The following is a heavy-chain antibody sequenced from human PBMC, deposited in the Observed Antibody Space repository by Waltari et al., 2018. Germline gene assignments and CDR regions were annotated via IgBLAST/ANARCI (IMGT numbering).Heavy chain of an antibody. D-gene: IGHD3-3*01. V-gene: IGHV4-59*08. CDR3: AIHGHYDFWTGYYLFDY. CDR1: GGSISNYY. Sequence: QVQLQESGPGLVKPSETLSLTCTVSGGSISNYYWSWIRQSPGKGLEWIGSIYYSGSTNYNPFLKSRVTLSIDTSNTHFSRKLSSKTTAVTSRFYCAIHGHYDFWTGYYLFDYWVQGTLVTVSS. J-gene: IGHJ4*02. CDR2: IYYSGST.